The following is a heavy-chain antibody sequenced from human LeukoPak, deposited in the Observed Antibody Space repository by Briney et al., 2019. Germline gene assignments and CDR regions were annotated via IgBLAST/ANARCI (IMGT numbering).Heavy chain of an antibody. Sequence: PSETLSLTCAVYGGSFSGNYWSWIRQPPGKGLEWIGEINHNGSTNYSPSLKSRVTISVDTSKNQSSLKLSSVTAADTAVYYCARVPCSGGSCYSLGLDCWGQGTLVTVSS. CDR3: ARVPCSGGSCYSLGLDC. CDR1: GGSFSGNY. CDR2: INHNGST. V-gene: IGHV4-34*01. D-gene: IGHD2-15*01. J-gene: IGHJ4*02.